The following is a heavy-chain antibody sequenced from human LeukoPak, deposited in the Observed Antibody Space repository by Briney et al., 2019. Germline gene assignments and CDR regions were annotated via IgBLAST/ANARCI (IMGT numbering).Heavy chain of an antibody. Sequence: ASVKVSCKASGYTFTGYYMHWVRQAPGQGLEWMGWINPNSGGTNYAQKFQGRVTMTRDTSISTAYMELSRLRSDDTAVYYCARVIAAAGNALPLDYWGQGTLVTVSS. D-gene: IGHD6-13*01. CDR3: ARVIAAAGNALPLDY. J-gene: IGHJ4*02. CDR2: INPNSGGT. CDR1: GYTFTGYY. V-gene: IGHV1-2*02.